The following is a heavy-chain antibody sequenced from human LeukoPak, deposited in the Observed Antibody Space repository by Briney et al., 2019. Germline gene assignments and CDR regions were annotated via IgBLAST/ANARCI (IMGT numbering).Heavy chain of an antibody. Sequence: GASVKVSCKASGYTFTGYYMHWVRQAPGQGLEWMGWINPNSGGTNYARKFQGWVTMTRDTSISTAYMELSRLRSDDTAVYYCARAGTVEMTPLDYWGQGTLVTVSS. D-gene: IGHD5-24*01. J-gene: IGHJ4*02. CDR1: GYTFTGYY. CDR2: INPNSGGT. CDR3: ARAGTVEMTPLDY. V-gene: IGHV1-2*04.